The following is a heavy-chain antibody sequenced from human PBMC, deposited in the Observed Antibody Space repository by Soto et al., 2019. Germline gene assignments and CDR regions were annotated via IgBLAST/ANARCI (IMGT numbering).Heavy chain of an antibody. CDR3: ARVRDGYNLGPLDY. J-gene: IGHJ4*02. CDR2: IWYDGSNK. V-gene: IGHV3-33*01. D-gene: IGHD5-12*01. Sequence: VAVIWYDGSNKYYADSVKGRFTISRDNSKNTLYLQMNSLRAEDTAVYYCARVRDGYNLGPLDYWGQGTLVTVSS.